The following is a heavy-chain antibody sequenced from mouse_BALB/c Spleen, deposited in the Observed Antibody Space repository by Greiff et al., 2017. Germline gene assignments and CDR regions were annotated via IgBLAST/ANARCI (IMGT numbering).Heavy chain of an antibody. CDR1: GFNIKDTY. CDR2: IDPANGNT. J-gene: IGHJ4*01. Sequence: EVMLVESGAELVKPGASVKLSCTASGFNIKDTYMHWVKQRPEQGLEWIGRIDPANGNTKYDPKFQGKATITADTSSNTAYLQLSSLTSEDTAVYYCALPYYYGTPYYAMDYWGQGTSVTVSS. D-gene: IGHD1-1*01. CDR3: ALPYYYGTPYYAMDY. V-gene: IGHV14-3*02.